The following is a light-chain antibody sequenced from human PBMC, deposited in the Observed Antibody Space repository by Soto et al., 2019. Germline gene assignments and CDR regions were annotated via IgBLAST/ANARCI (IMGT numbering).Light chain of an antibody. CDR3: QQYNNWPLT. V-gene: IGKV3-15*01. J-gene: IGKJ4*01. Sequence: EIVLTQSPGTLSLSPGERATLSCRASQSVRSKVAWYQQKPGQAPSLVIYDTYIRATGIPARFSGSGFGTEFTLTISSLQSEDFAIYYCQQYNNWPLTFGGGTKVDIK. CDR1: QSVRSK. CDR2: DTY.